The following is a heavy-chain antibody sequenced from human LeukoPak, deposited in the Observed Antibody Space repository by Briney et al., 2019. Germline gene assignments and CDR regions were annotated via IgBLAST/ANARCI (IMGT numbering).Heavy chain of an antibody. Sequence: SETLSLTCTVSGGSVSTYYWSWIRQPPGKGLEWIGYIYYSGSTSYNPSLKSRITISVDTFKNQFSLKLSSVTAADTAVYYCARDTGVVVGYFQHWGQGTLVTVSS. D-gene: IGHD2-15*01. CDR3: ARDTGVVVGYFQH. J-gene: IGHJ1*01. V-gene: IGHV4-59*02. CDR2: IYYSGST. CDR1: GGSVSTYY.